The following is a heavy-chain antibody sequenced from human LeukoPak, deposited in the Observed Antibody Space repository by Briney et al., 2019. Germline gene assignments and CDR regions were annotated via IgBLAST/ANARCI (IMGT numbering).Heavy chain of an antibody. CDR1: GGSIIRDY. J-gene: IGHJ1*01. V-gene: IGHV4-59*01. D-gene: IGHD6-13*01. CDR2: MYYSGGT. CDR3: ARAGTAEYFQH. Sequence: SETLSLTCFVSGGSIIRDYWSWIRQPPGKGLEWIGYMYYSGGTNYNPSLKSRVTISVDTSKNQFSLKLSSVTAADTAVYYCARAGTAEYFQHWGQGTLVTVSS.